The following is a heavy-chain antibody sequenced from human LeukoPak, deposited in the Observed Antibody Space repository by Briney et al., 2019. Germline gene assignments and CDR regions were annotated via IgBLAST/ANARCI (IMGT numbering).Heavy chain of an antibody. D-gene: IGHD4-11*01. CDR3: ARNTPTITTRYYYYYMDV. J-gene: IGHJ6*03. V-gene: IGHV4-4*07. CDR1: GGSLSTYY. CDR2: IYATGSA. Sequence: PSETLSLTCTVSGGSLSTYYWDWIRQPAGKGLEWIGRIYATGSADYNPSLQSRVTLSADTSKNQLSLRLSSVTAADTAVYYCARNTPTITTRYYYYYMDVWGKGTTVTVSS.